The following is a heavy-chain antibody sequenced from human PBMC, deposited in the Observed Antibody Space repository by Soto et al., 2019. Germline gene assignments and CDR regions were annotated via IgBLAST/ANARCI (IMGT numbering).Heavy chain of an antibody. CDR3: ASLGRHG. J-gene: IGHJ6*02. CDR2: IWYDGSEK. Sequence: GGSLRVSCAASGFTFSSYGMHWVRQAPGKGLEWVAVIWYDGSEKNYVDSVKGRFTISRDNAKNSLYLQMNSLRAEDTAVYYCASLGRHGWGQGTTVTVSS. D-gene: IGHD3-16*01. V-gene: IGHV3-33*03. CDR1: GFTFSSYG.